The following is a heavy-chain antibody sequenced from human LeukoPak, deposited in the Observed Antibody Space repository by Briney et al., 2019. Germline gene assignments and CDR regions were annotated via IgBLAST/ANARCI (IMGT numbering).Heavy chain of an antibody. CDR3: ARADTAMVYFDY. CDR1: GGTFSSYA. V-gene: IGHV1-69*01. Sequence: ASVKVSCKASGGTFSSYAISWVRQAPGQGLEWMGGIIPIFGTANYARKFQGRVTITADESTSTAYMELSSLRSEDTAVYYCARADTAMVYFDYWGQGTLVTVSS. D-gene: IGHD5-18*01. CDR2: IIPIFGTA. J-gene: IGHJ4*02.